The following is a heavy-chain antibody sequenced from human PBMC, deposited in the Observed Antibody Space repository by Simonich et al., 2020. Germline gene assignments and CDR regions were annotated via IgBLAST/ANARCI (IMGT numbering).Heavy chain of an antibody. D-gene: IGHD1-26*01. CDR2: ISYDGSNK. CDR3: AREGAGNDAFDI. CDR1: GFTFSSYA. Sequence: QVQLVESGGGVVQPGRSLRLSCAASGFTFSSYAMHWVRQAPSKGHEWVAVISYDGSNKYYADSVKGRFTISRDNSKNTLYLQMNSLRAEDTAVYYCAREGAGNDAFDIWGQGTMVTVSS. J-gene: IGHJ3*02. V-gene: IGHV3-30*07.